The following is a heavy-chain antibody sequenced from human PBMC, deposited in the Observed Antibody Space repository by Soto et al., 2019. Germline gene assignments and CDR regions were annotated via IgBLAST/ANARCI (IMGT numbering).Heavy chain of an antibody. CDR3: ARDLWGYCGTDCYPLDV. D-gene: IGHD2-21*02. J-gene: IGHJ6*02. Sequence: PSETLSLTCTVSGGSISGYYLSWIRQPPGKGLEWIGYMYKTGSTVYNPSFKSRVTISVDTSKNQFSLKLNSVTAADTAVYYCARDLWGYCGTDCYPLDVWGQGTTVTVS. V-gene: IGHV4-59*01. CDR1: GGSISGYY. CDR2: MYKTGST.